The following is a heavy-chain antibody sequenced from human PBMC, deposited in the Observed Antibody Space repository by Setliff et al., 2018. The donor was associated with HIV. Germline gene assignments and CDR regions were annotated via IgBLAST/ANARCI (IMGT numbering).Heavy chain of an antibody. Sequence: GGSLRLSCAASGFIFSSYAMHWVRQAPGKGLEWVAVMSYDGNNKYYAYSVKGRFIISRDNSKNTLYLQMNSLRAEDTAVYYCARSRAAGFDYWGQGTLVTVSS. J-gene: IGHJ4*02. V-gene: IGHV3-30*01. D-gene: IGHD6-13*01. CDR1: GFIFSSYA. CDR3: ARSRAAGFDY. CDR2: MSYDGNNK.